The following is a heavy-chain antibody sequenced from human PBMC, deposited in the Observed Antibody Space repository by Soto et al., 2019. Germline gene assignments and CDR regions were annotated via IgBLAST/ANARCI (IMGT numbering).Heavy chain of an antibody. V-gene: IGHV3-74*01. J-gene: IGHJ4*02. CDR3: VRDLGHCGEGSCSS. CDR1: GFTFSIYW. D-gene: IGHD2-21*01. Sequence: GGSLRLSCAASGFTFSIYWMNWVRQVPGKGLVWVSRLSPDGSITIYADSVKGRFTISRDNAKNTLYLQMNSLGAEDTAVYYCVRDLGHCGEGSCSSWGQGTQVTSPQ. CDR2: LSPDGSIT.